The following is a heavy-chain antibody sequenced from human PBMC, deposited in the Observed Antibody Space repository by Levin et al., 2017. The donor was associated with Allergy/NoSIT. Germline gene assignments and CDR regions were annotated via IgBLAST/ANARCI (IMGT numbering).Heavy chain of an antibody. V-gene: IGHV3-9*01. J-gene: IGHJ3*02. CDR3: ARDNIGLADAFDI. CDR2: ISWNSGSI. CDR1: GFPFDDSA. D-gene: IGHD3-10*01. Sequence: LSLPCAASGFPFDDSAMHWVRQAPGKGLEWVSGISWNSGSIGYADSVKGRFTISRDNAKNSLYLQMNSLRTEDTAFYYCARDNIGLADAFDIWGQGTMVIVSS.